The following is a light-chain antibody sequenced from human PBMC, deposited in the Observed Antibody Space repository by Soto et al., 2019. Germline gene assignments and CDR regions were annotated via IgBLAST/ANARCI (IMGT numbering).Light chain of an antibody. CDR3: ATWDDSLKGPV. V-gene: IGLV1-44*01. CDR1: SSNIGSKP. CDR2: TNT. J-gene: IGLJ3*02. Sequence: QSVLTQPPSASGTPGQRVTISCSGSSSNIGSKPVNWYQHLPGTAPKLLIFTNTRRPSGVPDRFSGSKSGTSASLAITGLQSEDEADYYCATWDDSLKGPVFGGGTKLTVL.